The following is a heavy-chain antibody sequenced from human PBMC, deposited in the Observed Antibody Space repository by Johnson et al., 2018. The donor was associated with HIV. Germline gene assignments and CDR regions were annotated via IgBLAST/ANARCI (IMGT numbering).Heavy chain of an antibody. D-gene: IGHD3-16*01. CDR1: GFTFSSYA. J-gene: IGHJ3*02. V-gene: IGHV3-30*04. CDR3: ASWGGLNHMGDPFDI. CDR2: ISYDGSNK. Sequence: QMLLVESGGGVVQPGKSLRLSCAPSGFTFSSYAMHWVRQAPGKGLEWVAVISYDGSNKYYAYSVKGRVTISRDNSTNTLSLQMSSMRVEDTAVYFCASWGGLNHMGDPFDIWGPGTMVTVSS.